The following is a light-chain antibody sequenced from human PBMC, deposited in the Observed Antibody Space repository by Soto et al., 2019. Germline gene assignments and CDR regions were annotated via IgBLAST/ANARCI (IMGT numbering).Light chain of an antibody. CDR2: DVT. J-gene: IGLJ1*01. V-gene: IGLV2-14*03. CDR3: SSYTTSDTLL. Sequence: QSVLTQPASVSGSPGQSITISCTGTSSDVGAYDYVSWYQQHPGKGPKLLIYDVTYRPSGVSNRFSGSQSGNTASLTISGLQVEDEADYYCSSYTTSDTLLFGTGTKVTVL. CDR1: SSDVGAYDY.